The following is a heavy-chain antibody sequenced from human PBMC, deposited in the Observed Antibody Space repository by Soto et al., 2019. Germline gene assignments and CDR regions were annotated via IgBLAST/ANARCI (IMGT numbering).Heavy chain of an antibody. Sequence: ASLKVSCKASGYTFTGYYMHWVRQAPGQGLEWMGWINPNSGGTNYAQKFQGWVTMTRDTSISTAYMELSRLRSDDTAVYYCARDRSEHRSTGTLDYWGQGTLVTVSS. CDR1: GYTFTGYY. V-gene: IGHV1-2*04. J-gene: IGHJ4*02. CDR2: INPNSGGT. CDR3: ARDRSEHRSTGTLDY. D-gene: IGHD1-1*01.